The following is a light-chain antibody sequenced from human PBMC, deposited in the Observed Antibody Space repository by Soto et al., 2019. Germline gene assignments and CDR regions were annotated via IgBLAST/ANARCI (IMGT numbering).Light chain of an antibody. CDR1: SSDVGGYGF. V-gene: IGLV2-14*01. CDR3: SSKSSGSTPML. Sequence: QSVLAQPASVSGSPGQSITISCTGTSSDVGGYGFVSLYQHHPGEAPKLIIYEVSNRPSGVSSRFSGSKSGNTASLTISGLQAEDESLYYCSSKSSGSTPMLFGGGTKVTVL. J-gene: IGLJ3*02. CDR2: EVS.